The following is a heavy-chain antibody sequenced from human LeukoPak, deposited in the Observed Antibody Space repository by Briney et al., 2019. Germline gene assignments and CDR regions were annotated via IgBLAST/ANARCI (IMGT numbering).Heavy chain of an antibody. CDR3: ARDYGSGSYCGYMDV. V-gene: IGHV1-2*02. CDR1: GYTFTGYY. D-gene: IGHD3-10*01. Sequence: ASVKVSCKASGYTFTGYYMHWVRQAPGQGLEWMGWINPNSGGTNYAQKFQGRVTMTRDTSISTAYMELSSLRSDDTAVYYCARDYGSGSYCGYMDVWGKGTTVTISS. CDR2: INPNSGGT. J-gene: IGHJ6*03.